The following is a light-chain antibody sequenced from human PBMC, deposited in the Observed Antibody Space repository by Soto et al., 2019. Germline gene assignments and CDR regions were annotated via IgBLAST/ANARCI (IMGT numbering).Light chain of an antibody. V-gene: IGKV3D-15*01. J-gene: IGKJ2*01. CDR2: GAS. CDR3: QQYNDWFT. CDR1: QSVSSN. Sequence: EILMTQSPATLSVSPGERATLSCRASQSVSSNLAWYQQKPGQAPRLLMYGASTRATGTPVRFSGSGSGTEFTLTISSLQSEDFAVYYCQQYNDWFTFGQGTKLEIK.